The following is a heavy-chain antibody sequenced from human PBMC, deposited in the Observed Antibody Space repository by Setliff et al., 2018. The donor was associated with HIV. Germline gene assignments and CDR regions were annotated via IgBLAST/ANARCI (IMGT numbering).Heavy chain of an antibody. CDR2: IIPIFGTA. D-gene: IGHD6-6*01. V-gene: IGHV1-69*05. CDR1: GYTFTSYD. CDR3: ARSSIAARNGAFDI. Sequence: SVKVSCKASGYTFTSYDVNWVRQAPGQGLEWMGGIIPIFGTANYAQKFQGRVTITTDESTSTAYMELSSLRSEDTAVYYCARSSIAARNGAFDIWGQGTMVTVSS. J-gene: IGHJ3*02.